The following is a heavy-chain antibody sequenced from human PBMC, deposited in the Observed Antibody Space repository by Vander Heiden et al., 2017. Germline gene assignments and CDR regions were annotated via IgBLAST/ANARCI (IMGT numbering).Heavy chain of an antibody. J-gene: IGHJ6*02. Sequence: QVQLVESGGGVVQPGRSLRLPCAASGFTFSSYGMPWVRQAPGTGLEWVEVICYYGSNKYYADSVKGRFTISRDNSKNTLYLQMNSLRAEDTAVYYCARTMVRGVSRRTHFGMDVWGQGTTVTVSS. CDR2: ICYYGSNK. CDR1: GFTFSSYG. D-gene: IGHD3-10*01. V-gene: IGHV3-33*01. CDR3: ARTMVRGVSRRTHFGMDV.